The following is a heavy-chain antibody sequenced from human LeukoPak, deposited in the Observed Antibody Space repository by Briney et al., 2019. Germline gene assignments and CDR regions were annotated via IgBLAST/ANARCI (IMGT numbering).Heavy chain of an antibody. CDR3: AKDRGSTTTYYFDY. CDR2: ISDSGGST. Sequence: GGSLRLSCAASGFTFSNYAMTWVRQAPGKGLEWVSVISDSGGSTHYADSVRGRFTISRDNSKNTLYLQMNSLRAEDTAVYYCAKDRGSTTTYYFDYWGQGTLVTVSS. CDR1: GFTFSNYA. J-gene: IGHJ4*02. V-gene: IGHV3-23*01. D-gene: IGHD2-2*01.